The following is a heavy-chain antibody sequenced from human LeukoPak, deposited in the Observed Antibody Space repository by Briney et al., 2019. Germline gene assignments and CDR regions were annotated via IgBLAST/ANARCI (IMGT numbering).Heavy chain of an antibody. V-gene: IGHV1-2*02. Sequence: ASVKVSCKASGYTFTGYYMHWVRQAPGQGLEWMGWINPNSGGTNYAQKFQGRVTMTRDTSISTAYMELSSLRSEDTAVYYCARGLLTGYYLGSCWFDPWGQGTLVTVSS. J-gene: IGHJ5*02. CDR1: GYTFTGYY. D-gene: IGHD3-9*01. CDR3: ARGLLTGYYLGSCWFDP. CDR2: INPNSGGT.